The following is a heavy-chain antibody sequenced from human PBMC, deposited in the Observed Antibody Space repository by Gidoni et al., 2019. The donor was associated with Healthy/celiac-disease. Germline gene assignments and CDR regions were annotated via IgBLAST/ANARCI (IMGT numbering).Heavy chain of an antibody. V-gene: IGHV4-4*02. CDR2: IYHSGSP. CDR1: GGSISRRNW. Sequence: QVQLQESGPGLVKPSGTLSLTCAVSGGSISRRNWWSWVRQPPGKGLEWIGEIYHSGSPNYNPSLKSRVTISVDKSKNQFSLKLSSVTAADTAVYYCAGEGVGYSGRYNWFDPWGQGTLVTVSS. J-gene: IGHJ5*02. D-gene: IGHD1-26*01. CDR3: AGEGVGYSGRYNWFDP.